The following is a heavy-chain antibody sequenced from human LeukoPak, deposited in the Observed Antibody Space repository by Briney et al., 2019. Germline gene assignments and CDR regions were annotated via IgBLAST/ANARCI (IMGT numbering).Heavy chain of an antibody. V-gene: IGHV1-2*02. D-gene: IGHD3-3*01. CDR3: ALLEWSPTWDWFDP. Sequence: ASLRVSSKASGYTFTGYYMHWVRQAPGQGLEWMGWINPNSGGTNYAQKFQGRVTMTRDTSISTAYMELSRLRSDDTAVYYCALLEWSPTWDWFDPWGQGTLVTVSS. CDR1: GYTFTGYY. CDR2: INPNSGGT. J-gene: IGHJ5*02.